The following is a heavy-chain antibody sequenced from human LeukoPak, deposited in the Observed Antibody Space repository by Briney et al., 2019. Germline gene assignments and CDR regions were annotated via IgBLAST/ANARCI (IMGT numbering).Heavy chain of an antibody. J-gene: IGHJ4*02. CDR3: ARLDAAAGRYRQFFY. CDR2: IHDSGST. Sequence: KTSESLSLTCTVSGGSISNYYWSWIRQSPEKGLEWIGYIHDSGSTNYNPSLKSRVTISVDTSKNQFSLKLSSVTAADTAVYYCARLDAAAGRYRQFFYWGQGTLVTVSS. D-gene: IGHD3-16*02. CDR1: GGSISNYY. V-gene: IGHV4-59*08.